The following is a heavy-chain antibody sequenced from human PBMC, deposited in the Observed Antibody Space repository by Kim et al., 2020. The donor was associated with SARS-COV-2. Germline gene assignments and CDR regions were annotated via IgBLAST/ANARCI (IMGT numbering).Heavy chain of an antibody. CDR2: IWYDGSNE. J-gene: IGHJ3*02. CDR1: GFTSSTYG. V-gene: IGHV3-33*01. Sequence: GGSLRLSCAASGFTSSTYGMHWVRQAPGKGLEWVAIIWYDGSNEYYADSVKGRFTISRDNSKNTLYLQMNSLRVEDTAVYYCARDRGYSHGLGALDIWGQGTMVTVSS. D-gene: IGHD5-18*01. CDR3: ARDRGYSHGLGALDI.